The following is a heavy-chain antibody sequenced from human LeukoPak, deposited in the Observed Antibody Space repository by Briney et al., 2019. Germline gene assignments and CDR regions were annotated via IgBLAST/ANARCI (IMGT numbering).Heavy chain of an antibody. D-gene: IGHD3-22*01. Sequence: SQTLSLTCTVSGGSISSGGYYWNWIRQPPGKGLEWIGEINHSGSTNYNPSLKSRVTISVDTSKNQFSLKLSPVTAADTAVYYCAVTPMILVRGWFDPWGQGTLVTVSS. V-gene: IGHV4-39*01. CDR2: INHSGST. CDR3: AVTPMILVRGWFDP. J-gene: IGHJ5*02. CDR1: GGSISSGGYY.